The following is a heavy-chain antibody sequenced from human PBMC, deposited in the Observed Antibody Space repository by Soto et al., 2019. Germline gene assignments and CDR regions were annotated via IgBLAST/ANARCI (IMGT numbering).Heavy chain of an antibody. CDR3: AKRPTSTGFGDPFDI. V-gene: IGHV3-23*01. D-gene: IGHD3-10*01. CDR2: ISSSGGNT. CDR1: GFTFSTYA. Sequence: GGSLRLSCAASGFTFSTYAMSWVRQSPGKGLEWVSTISSSGGNTYYTDSVKGRFTISRDNSKNTLYLQMNSLRAEDTAIYYCAKRPTSTGFGDPFDIWGQGTMVTVSS. J-gene: IGHJ3*02.